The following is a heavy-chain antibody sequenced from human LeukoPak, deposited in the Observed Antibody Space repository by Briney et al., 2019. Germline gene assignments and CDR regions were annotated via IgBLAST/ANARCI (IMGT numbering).Heavy chain of an antibody. CDR2: TYYRSQWYT. J-gene: IGHJ4*02. V-gene: IGHV6-1*01. CDR3: ARGAVAHYDY. D-gene: IGHD4-23*01. Sequence: SQTLSLTCAISGDSVSSNSAAWNWIRQSPSRGLEWLGGTYYRSQWYTNYAVSVKSRITINSDTSKNQFSLHLSSVTPEDTAVYYCARGAVAHYDYWGQGTLVTVSS. CDR1: GDSVSSNSAA.